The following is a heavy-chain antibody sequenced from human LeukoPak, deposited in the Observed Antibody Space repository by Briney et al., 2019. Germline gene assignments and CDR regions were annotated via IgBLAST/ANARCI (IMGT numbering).Heavy chain of an antibody. V-gene: IGHV1-46*01. J-gene: IGHJ6*02. CDR2: INASGGST. D-gene: IGHD4-23*01. CDR3: ARDRFYGGNGASYYYGMDV. Sequence: ASVKVSCKASGYTFTSYYMHWVRQAPGQGLEWMGIINASGGSTSYAQKFQGRVTMTRDTSTSTVYMELSSLRSEDTAVYYCARDRFYGGNGASYYYGMDVWGQGTTVTVSS. CDR1: GYTFTSYY.